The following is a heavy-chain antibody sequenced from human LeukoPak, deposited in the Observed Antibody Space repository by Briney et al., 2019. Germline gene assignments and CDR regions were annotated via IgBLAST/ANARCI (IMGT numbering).Heavy chain of an antibody. D-gene: IGHD3-3*01. CDR3: ATFSDFWSGYYRHDAFDI. J-gene: IGHJ3*02. CDR2: IYHSGTT. Sequence: PSETLSLTCNVSGGSISSWFWTWSRQPPGQGREWSGDIYHSGTTKYNPSLKSRVTVSIDTSKNQFSLRLSSVTAAATAAYYCATFSDFWSGYYRHDAFDIWGQGTTVTVSS. CDR1: GGSISSWF. V-gene: IGHV4-59*03.